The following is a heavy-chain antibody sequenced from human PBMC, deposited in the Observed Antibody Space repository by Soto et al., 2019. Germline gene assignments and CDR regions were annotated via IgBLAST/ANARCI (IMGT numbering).Heavy chain of an antibody. Sequence: GGSLRLSCAASGFTFSSYSMNWVRQAPGKGLEWVSYISSSSTIYYADSVKGRFTISRDNAKNSLYLQMNSLRAEDTAVYYCARETGSVTIFGVVRVYYYYMDVWGKGTTVTVSS. V-gene: IGHV3-48*01. J-gene: IGHJ6*03. CDR2: ISSSSTI. CDR3: ARETGSVTIFGVVRVYYYYMDV. D-gene: IGHD3-3*01. CDR1: GFTFSSYS.